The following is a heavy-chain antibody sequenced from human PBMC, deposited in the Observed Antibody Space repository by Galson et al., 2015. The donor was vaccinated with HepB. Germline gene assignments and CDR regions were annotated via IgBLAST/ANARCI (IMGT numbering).Heavy chain of an antibody. Sequence: SVKVSCKASGYSFSTNGIAWVRQAPGQGLEWVGWISAYSGNTKYAENFQDRVVLTAETSTTTAYMELRSLRFDDTALYYCARAGGEWEPLDFWGQGTLVSVSA. CDR3: ARAGGEWEPLDF. J-gene: IGHJ4*02. D-gene: IGHD1-26*01. CDR2: ISAYSGNT. CDR1: GYSFSTNG. V-gene: IGHV1-18*01.